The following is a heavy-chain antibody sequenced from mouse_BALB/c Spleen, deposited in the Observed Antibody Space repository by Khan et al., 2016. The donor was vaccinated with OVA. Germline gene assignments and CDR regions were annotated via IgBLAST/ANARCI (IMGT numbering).Heavy chain of an antibody. D-gene: IGHD2-10*01. CDR2: INTYTGEP. V-gene: IGHV9-3-1*01. Sequence: QVQLKESGPELKKPGETVKISCKASGYTFTNYGMNWVKQAPGKGLKWMGWINTYTGEPTYADDFKGRFAFSLETSANTAYLQINNLKNEDTATYFCARPPYFSYVMGYWGQGTSVTVSS. CDR3: ARPPYFSYVMGY. J-gene: IGHJ4*01. CDR1: GYTFTNYG.